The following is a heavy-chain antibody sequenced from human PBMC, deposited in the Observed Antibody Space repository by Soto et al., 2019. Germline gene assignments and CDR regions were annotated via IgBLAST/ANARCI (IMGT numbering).Heavy chain of an antibody. D-gene: IGHD3-22*01. V-gene: IGHV5-10-1*01. CDR2: IDPSDSQT. J-gene: IGHJ4*02. CDR3: ARQIYDSDTGPNFRYYFDS. CDR1: GYSFAGYW. Sequence: GESLKISCQGSGYSFAGYWITWVRQKPGKGLEWMGRIDPSDSQTYYSPSFRGHVTISATKSITTVFLQWSSLRASDTAMYYCARQIYDSDTGPNFRYYFDSWGQGTPVTVSS.